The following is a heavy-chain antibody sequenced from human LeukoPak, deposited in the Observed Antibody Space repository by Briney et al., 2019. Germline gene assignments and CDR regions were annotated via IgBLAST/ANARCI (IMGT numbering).Heavy chain of an antibody. Sequence: GGALRLSCAASGCTFSDYAMHGVRQAPGKGLEYVSVICSKGGRKYYADSVKGRFTISRDNSKKTLYLQIGSLRAEDMAFYYCARDPGAGPELTTLFLDYWGQGTLVTVSS. D-gene: IGHD4-11*01. CDR3: ARDPGAGPELTTLFLDY. CDR2: ICSKGGRK. CDR1: GCTFSDYA. V-gene: IGHV3-64*02. J-gene: IGHJ4*02.